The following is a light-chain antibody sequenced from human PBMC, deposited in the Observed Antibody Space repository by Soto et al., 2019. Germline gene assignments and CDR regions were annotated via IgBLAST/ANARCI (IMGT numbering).Light chain of an antibody. V-gene: IGKV1-13*02. CDR1: QVINSF. Sequence: AIKLTQSPSSLSASVGDRVTITCRASQVINSFLAWYQQKPGKAPKLLIYAASSLQTGVPSRFSGSGSATDFTLTINSLQPEDFATYYCQQTDSYPSTFGGGTRWIS. CDR3: QQTDSYPST. J-gene: IGKJ4*01. CDR2: AAS.